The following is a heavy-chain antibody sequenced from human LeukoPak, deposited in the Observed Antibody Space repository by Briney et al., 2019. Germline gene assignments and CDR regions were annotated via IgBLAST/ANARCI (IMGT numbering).Heavy chain of an antibody. CDR1: GFTFSSYA. CDR2: ISGSGGST. Sequence: GGSLRLSCAASGFTFSSYAMSWVRQAPGKGLEWVSAISGSGGSTYYADSVKGRFTISRDNSKNTLYLQMNSLRAEDTAVYCCAKYGGWELPYYYFDYWGQGTLVTVSS. CDR3: AKYGGWELPYYYFDY. D-gene: IGHD1-26*01. V-gene: IGHV3-23*01. J-gene: IGHJ4*02.